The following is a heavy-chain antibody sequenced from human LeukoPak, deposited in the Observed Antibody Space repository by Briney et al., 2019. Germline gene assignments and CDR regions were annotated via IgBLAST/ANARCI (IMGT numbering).Heavy chain of an antibody. CDR3: TAFYYGSGTYSED. CDR2: IRSKTYRETT. V-gene: IGHV3-49*03. Sequence: QPGRSLRLSCTTSGFTFADYAMSWFRRAPGKGLEWVGLIRSKTYRETTEYAASVKGRFTVSRDDSKSIAYLQMNSLKIEDTAVYYCTAFYYGSGTYSEDWGQGTLVTVSS. CDR1: GFTFADYA. D-gene: IGHD3-10*01. J-gene: IGHJ4*02.